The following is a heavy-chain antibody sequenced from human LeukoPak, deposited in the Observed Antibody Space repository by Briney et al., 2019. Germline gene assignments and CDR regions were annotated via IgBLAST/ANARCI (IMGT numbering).Heavy chain of an antibody. Sequence: ASVKVSCKASGGTFSSYAISWVRQAPGQRLEWMGGIIPIFGTANYAQKFQGRVTITADESTSTAYMELSSLRSEDTAVYYCARATVGYSGCDYLDCWGQGTLVTVSS. J-gene: IGHJ4*02. V-gene: IGHV1-69*13. CDR3: ARATVGYSGCDYLDC. CDR2: IIPIFGTA. D-gene: IGHD5-12*01. CDR1: GGTFSSYA.